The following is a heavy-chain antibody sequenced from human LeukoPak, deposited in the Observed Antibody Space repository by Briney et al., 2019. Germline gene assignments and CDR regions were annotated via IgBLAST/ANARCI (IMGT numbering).Heavy chain of an antibody. CDR3: ASSGHSSGYYPTGYFDY. Sequence: GGSLRLSCAASGFTFSSYSMNWVRQAPGKGLEWVSSISSSSSYIYYADSVKGRFTISRDNAKNSLYLQMNSLRAEDTAVYYCASSGHSSGYYPTGYFDYWGQGTLVTVSS. CDR1: GFTFSSYS. D-gene: IGHD3-22*01. J-gene: IGHJ4*02. CDR2: ISSSSSYI. V-gene: IGHV3-21*01.